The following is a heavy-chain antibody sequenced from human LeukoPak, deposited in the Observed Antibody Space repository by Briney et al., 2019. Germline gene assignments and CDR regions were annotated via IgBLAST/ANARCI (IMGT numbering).Heavy chain of an antibody. CDR3: SRESGPFCPFGY. D-gene: IGHD1-26*01. Sequence: SGTLSLTCGVSGGSISGTNWWSWVRQPPGQGLEWIGEISLAGQTNYNPSLHGRVTMSLDKSSNQLSLHLTSVTAADTATYYCSRESGPFCPFGYWGQGTLVIVSS. CDR2: ISLAGQT. J-gene: IGHJ4*02. CDR1: GGSISGTNW. V-gene: IGHV4-4*02.